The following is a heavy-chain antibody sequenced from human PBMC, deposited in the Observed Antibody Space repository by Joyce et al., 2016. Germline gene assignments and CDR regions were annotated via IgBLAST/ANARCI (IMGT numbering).Heavy chain of an antibody. CDR1: GVSISNTDYC. J-gene: IGHJ3*01. D-gene: IGHD3-10*01. CDR2: MFYTGDT. V-gene: IGHV4-39*01. CDR3: ARHEAGEAFDL. Sequence: QLQLQESGPGLVRPSETPSLTCTVSGVSISNTDYCWGWIRQPPGKGLEWIGSMFYTGDTYYNPSLNSRVTISVDTSKNQFSLKLTSVTAADTTLYYCARHEAGEAFDLWGQGTMVTVSS.